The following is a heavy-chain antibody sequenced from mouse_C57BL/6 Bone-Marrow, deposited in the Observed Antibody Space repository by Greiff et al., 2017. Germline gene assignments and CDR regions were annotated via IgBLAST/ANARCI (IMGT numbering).Heavy chain of an antibody. CDR3: ARNSDCDYYAMDY. D-gene: IGHD3-1*01. Sequence: QVQLKESGPGLVAPSQSLSITCSVSGFSLTSCAISWVRQPLRRGLVERVGIWTCGGTNYNSALKSRLSISKDNSKSQVFLKMNSLQTDDTARYYGARNSDCDYYAMDYWGQGTSVTVSS. J-gene: IGHJ4*01. CDR1: GFSLTSCA. CDR2: IWTCGGT. V-gene: IGHV2-9-1*01.